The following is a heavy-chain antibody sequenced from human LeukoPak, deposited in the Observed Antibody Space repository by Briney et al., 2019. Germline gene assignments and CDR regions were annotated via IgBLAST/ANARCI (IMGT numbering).Heavy chain of an antibody. J-gene: IGHJ5*02. V-gene: IGHV4-38-2*01. D-gene: IGHD3-22*01. CDR1: GYSIRSGYF. CDR2: LYHSGIT. Sequence: SEPLSLTCAVSGYSIRSGYFWGWIRQPPGMGLEWIGSLYHSGITYYNPSLKSRVTISVDTSKNQFSLKLSSVTAADTAVYYCARGGHYYDSTGWFDPWGQGTLVTVSS. CDR3: ARGGHYYDSTGWFDP.